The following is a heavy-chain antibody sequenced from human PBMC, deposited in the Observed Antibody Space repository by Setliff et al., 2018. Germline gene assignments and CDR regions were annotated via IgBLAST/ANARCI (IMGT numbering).Heavy chain of an antibody. CDR3: ARGRIAAALYYFDY. D-gene: IGHD6-13*01. CDR2: LSYSGST. V-gene: IGHV4-59*12. Sequence: PSETLSLTCTVSGGSISSYYWSWIRQPAGKRLEWIGDLSYSGSTKYNPSLKSRVTISVDTSKNQFSLKLSSVTAADTAVYYCARGRIAAALYYFDYWGQGTLVTVSS. CDR1: GGSISSYY. J-gene: IGHJ4*02.